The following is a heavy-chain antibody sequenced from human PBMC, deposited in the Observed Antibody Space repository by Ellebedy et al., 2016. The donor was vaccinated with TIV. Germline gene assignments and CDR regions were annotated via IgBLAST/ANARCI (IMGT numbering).Heavy chain of an antibody. CDR2: ISAYNGNT. CDR1: GYTFTSYG. Sequence: AASVKVSCKASGYTFTSYGISWVRQAPGQGLEWMGWISAYNGNTNYAQKFQGRVTIPRDTSASTAYMELSSLRSEDTAVHYCASSDSGITSNYYGMDVWGQGTTVTVSS. V-gene: IGHV1-18*01. CDR3: ASSDSGITSNYYGMDV. D-gene: IGHD3-10*01. J-gene: IGHJ6*02.